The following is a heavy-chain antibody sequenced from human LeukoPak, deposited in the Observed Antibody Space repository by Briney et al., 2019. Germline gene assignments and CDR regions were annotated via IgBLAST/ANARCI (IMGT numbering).Heavy chain of an antibody. CDR1: GGSISSYY. CDR2: IYTSGST. D-gene: IGHD6-13*01. CDR3: ARQVAAGTWWFDP. V-gene: IGHV4-4*09. Sequence: KTSETLSLTCTVSGGSISSYYGSWIRQPPGKGLEWIGYIYTSGSTNYNPSLKSRVTISVDTSKNQFSLKLSSVTAADTAVCYCARQVAAGTWWFDPWGQGTLVTVSS. J-gene: IGHJ5*02.